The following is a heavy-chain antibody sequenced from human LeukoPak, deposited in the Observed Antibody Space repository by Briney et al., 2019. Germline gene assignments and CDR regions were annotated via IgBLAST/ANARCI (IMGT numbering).Heavy chain of an antibody. Sequence: GASVTVFCKASGYTFTSYGISWVRQAPGQGLEWMGWISAYNGNTNYAQKLQGRVTMTTDTSTSTAYMELRSLSSDDTAVYYCARDRAVAVFDYWGQGTLVTVSS. D-gene: IGHD6-19*01. CDR2: ISAYNGNT. CDR1: GYTFTSYG. V-gene: IGHV1-18*01. CDR3: ARDRAVAVFDY. J-gene: IGHJ4*02.